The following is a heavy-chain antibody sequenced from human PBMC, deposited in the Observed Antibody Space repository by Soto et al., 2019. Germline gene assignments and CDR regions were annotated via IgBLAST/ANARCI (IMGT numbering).Heavy chain of an antibody. D-gene: IGHD3-3*01. CDR3: AKGAEVRFLEWLFRYFDY. CDR1: GFTFSSYA. J-gene: IGHJ4*02. V-gene: IGHV3-23*01. Sequence: EVQLLESGGGLVQPGGSLRLSCAASGFTFSSYAMSWVRQAPGKGLEWVSAISGSGGSTYYADSVKGRFTISRDNSKNTLYLQMNSLRAEDTAVYYCAKGAEVRFLEWLFRYFDYWGQGTLVTVSS. CDR2: ISGSGGST.